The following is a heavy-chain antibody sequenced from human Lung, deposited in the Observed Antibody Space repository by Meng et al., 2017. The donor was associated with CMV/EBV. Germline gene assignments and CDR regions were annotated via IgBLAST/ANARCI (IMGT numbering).Heavy chain of an antibody. Sequence: SVKVSXXASGYTLTNYYIHWVRQAPGQGLEWMGIINPSDNTTIYAQKFQGRVTMTRDTSTSTVYMEPSSLRSDDTALYYCARDLGYSSSWYFQYYFDCWGQGXLVTVSS. CDR2: INPSDNTT. D-gene: IGHD6-13*01. V-gene: IGHV1-46*01. J-gene: IGHJ4*02. CDR3: ARDLGYSSSWYFQYYFDC. CDR1: GYTLTNYY.